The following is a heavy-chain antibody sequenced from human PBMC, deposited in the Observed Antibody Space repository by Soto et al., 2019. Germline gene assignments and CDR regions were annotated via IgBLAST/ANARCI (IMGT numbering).Heavy chain of an antibody. CDR2: INPNSGGT. Sequence: ASVKVSCKASGYTFTGYYMHWVRQAPGQGLEWMGWINPNSGGTNYAQKFQGWVTMTRDTSISTAYMELSRLRSDDTAGYYCARVQVIVARGGDSDVFDFGGKGKMVPVSS. V-gene: IGHV1-2*04. D-gene: IGHD5-12*01. J-gene: IGHJ3*01. CDR3: ARVQVIVARGGDSDVFDF. CDR1: GYTFTGYY.